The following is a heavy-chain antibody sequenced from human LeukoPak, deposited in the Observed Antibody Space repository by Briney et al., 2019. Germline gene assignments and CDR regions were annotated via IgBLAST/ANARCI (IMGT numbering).Heavy chain of an antibody. CDR3: ARRFSSSWFDDAFDI. CDR1: GGSISSSSYY. D-gene: IGHD6-13*01. Sequence: SETLSLTCTVSGGSISSSSYYWGWIRQPPGKGLEWIGSIYYSGSTYYNPSLKSRVNTSVDTSKNQFSLKLSSVTAADTAVYYCARRFSSSWFDDAFDIWGQGTMVTVSS. J-gene: IGHJ3*02. CDR2: IYYSGST. V-gene: IGHV4-39*01.